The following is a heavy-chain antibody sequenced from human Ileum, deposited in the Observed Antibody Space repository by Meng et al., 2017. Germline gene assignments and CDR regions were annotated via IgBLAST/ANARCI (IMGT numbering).Heavy chain of an antibody. J-gene: IGHJ4*02. V-gene: IGHV3-23*03. Sequence: EVQLLESGGGFVQPGGSLRLSCTASGFTFSSYGMSWVRQAPGKGLEWVSGLSGNSNTYYAESMMGRFAISRDNSKNTLYLQMNSLKAEDTAVYYCARGIGTHGRYYSDYWGQGTLVTVSS. CDR1: GFTFSSYG. CDR2: LSGNSNT. D-gene: IGHD3-9*01. CDR3: ARGIGTHGRYYSDY.